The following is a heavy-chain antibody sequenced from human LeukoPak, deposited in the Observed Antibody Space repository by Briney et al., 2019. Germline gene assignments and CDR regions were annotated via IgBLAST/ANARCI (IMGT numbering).Heavy chain of an antibody. Sequence: ASVKVSCKASGYSFSSYGISWLRQAPGQGLEWMGWISAYNGNTHYAQKVQGRVIMTTDTSTSTAYMELRSLRSDDTAVYYCARGRYNSPNGMDVWGQGTTVTVSS. V-gene: IGHV1-18*01. CDR1: GYSFSSYG. CDR2: ISAYNGNT. D-gene: IGHD1-14*01. CDR3: ARGRYNSPNGMDV. J-gene: IGHJ6*02.